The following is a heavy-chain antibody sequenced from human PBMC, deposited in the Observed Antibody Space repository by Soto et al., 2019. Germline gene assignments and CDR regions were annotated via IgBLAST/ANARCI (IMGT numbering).Heavy chain of an antibody. V-gene: IGHV3-73*02. CDR1: GFTFSGSA. CDR3: TSFMVGATPY. CDR2: IRTKDNTYAT. Sequence: EVQLVESGGGLVQPGGSLKLSCAASGFTFSGSAMHWVRQASGKGLEWVGRIRTKDNTYATAYAASVKGRFTISRDDSKNTAYLHMNSLKTEDTAVYFCTSFMVGATPYWGQGTLVTVSS. J-gene: IGHJ4*02. D-gene: IGHD1-26*01.